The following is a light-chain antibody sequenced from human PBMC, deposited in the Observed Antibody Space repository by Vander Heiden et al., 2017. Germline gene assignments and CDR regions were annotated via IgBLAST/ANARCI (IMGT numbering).Light chain of an antibody. CDR1: QSLLHSNGYNY. CDR3: MQALQTPWT. Sequence: DIVMTQSPPSLPVTPGEPASISCRSSQSLLHSNGYNYLDWYLQKPGQSPQLLIYLGSNRVSGVPDRFSGSGSGTDFTLKISRVEAEDVGVYYCMQALQTPWTFGQGTKVEIK. V-gene: IGKV2-28*01. CDR2: LGS. J-gene: IGKJ1*01.